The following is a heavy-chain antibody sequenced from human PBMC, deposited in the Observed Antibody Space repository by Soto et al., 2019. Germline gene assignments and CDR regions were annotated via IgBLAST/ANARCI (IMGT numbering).Heavy chain of an antibody. CDR3: AKSDWGRDGYNFLDY. D-gene: IGHD5-12*01. CDR1: GFTFSSYA. Sequence: SLRLSCAASGFTFSSYAMSCGRQAPGKGLEWVSAISGSGGSTYYADSVKGRFTISRDNSKNTLYLQMNSLRAEDTAVYYCAKSDWGRDGYNFLDYWGQGTLVTVSS. J-gene: IGHJ4*02. CDR2: ISGSGGST. V-gene: IGHV3-23*01.